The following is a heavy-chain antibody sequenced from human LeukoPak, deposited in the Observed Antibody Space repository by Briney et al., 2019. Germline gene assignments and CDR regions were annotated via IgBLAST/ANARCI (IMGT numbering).Heavy chain of an antibody. CDR1: GGTFSSYA. V-gene: IGHV1-69*04. D-gene: IGHD1-1*01. CDR2: IIPILGIA. CDR3: AREGEERARNFDY. Sequence: GASVKVPCKASGGTFSSYAISWVRQAPGQGLEWMGRIIPILGIANYAQKFQGRVTITADKSTSTAYMELSSLRSEDTAVYYCAREGEERARNFDYWGQGTLVTVSS. J-gene: IGHJ4*02.